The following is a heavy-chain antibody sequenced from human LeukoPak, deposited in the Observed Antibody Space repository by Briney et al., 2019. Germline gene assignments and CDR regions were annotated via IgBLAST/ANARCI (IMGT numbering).Heavy chain of an antibody. D-gene: IGHD6-19*01. J-gene: IGHJ4*02. CDR2: INPNSGGT. Sequence: ASVKVSCKASGYTFTGYYMHWVRQAPGQGLEWIGWINPNSGGTNYAQKFQGRVTMTRDTSISTAYMELSRLRSDDTAVYYCAREKAVAGLYFDYWGQGTLVTVSS. CDR3: AREKAVAGLYFDY. CDR1: GYTFTGYY. V-gene: IGHV1-2*02.